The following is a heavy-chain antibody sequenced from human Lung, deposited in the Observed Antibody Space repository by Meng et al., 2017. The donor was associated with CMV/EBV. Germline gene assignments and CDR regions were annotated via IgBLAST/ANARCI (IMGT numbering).Heavy chain of an antibody. V-gene: IGHV4-39*01. CDR3: ARHHHSPTFNY. J-gene: IGHJ4*02. D-gene: IGHD1-14*01. CDR1: GGSISSSSYY. CDR2: VVYSGTT. Sequence: QLQLQESGPGLGKPSVTRSLTCTVSGGSISSSSYYWAWIPQPPGEGLEWIGSVVYSGTTYYTSSLKSRVSISVDTSKNQFSLKLSSVTAADTAVYYCARHHHSPTFNYWGQGTLVTVSS.